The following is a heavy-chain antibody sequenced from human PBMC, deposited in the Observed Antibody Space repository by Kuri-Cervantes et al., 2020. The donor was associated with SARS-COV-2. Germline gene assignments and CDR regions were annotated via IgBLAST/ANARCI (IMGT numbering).Heavy chain of an antibody. V-gene: IGHV3-23*01. CDR2: ISGSGGST. J-gene: IGHJ3*02. CDR3: AKDIKSQLPHDAFDI. Sequence: GESLKISCAASGFTFSSYAMSWVRQAPGKGLEWVSAISGSGGSTHYAESVKGRFTISRDNSKNTLYLQMNSLRAEDTAVYYCAKDIKSQLPHDAFDIWGQGTMVTVSS. CDR1: GFTFSSYA. D-gene: IGHD2-2*01.